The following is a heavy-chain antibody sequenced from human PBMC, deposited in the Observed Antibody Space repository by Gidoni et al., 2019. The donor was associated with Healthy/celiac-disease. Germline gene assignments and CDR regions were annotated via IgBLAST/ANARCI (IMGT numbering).Heavy chain of an antibody. D-gene: IGHD3-22*01. Sequence: EVQLLESGGGLVQPGGSLRLSCAASGFTFSSYAISWVRQAPGKGLEWVSAISGSGGSTYYADSVKGRFTISRDNSKNTLYLQMNSLRAEDTAVYYCAKAPPYYYGSSGYYGDAFDIWGQGTMVTVSS. CDR1: GFTFSSYA. CDR3: AKAPPYYYGSSGYYGDAFDI. CDR2: ISGSGGST. J-gene: IGHJ3*02. V-gene: IGHV3-23*01.